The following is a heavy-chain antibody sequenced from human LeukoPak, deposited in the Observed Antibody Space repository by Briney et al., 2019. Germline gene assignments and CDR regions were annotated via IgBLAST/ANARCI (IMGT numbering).Heavy chain of an antibody. J-gene: IGHJ1*01. V-gene: IGHV3-23*01. Sequence: EGSLRLSCAASGFTFSGSAMSWVRQAPGEGLGWVSLISYSGANSYYTDSVRGRFTISRDNSKEMLFLQMNSMRDEDTAIYYCARSITIFGVGNFQHWGQGTLVTVSS. D-gene: IGHD3-3*01. CDR3: ARSITIFGVGNFQH. CDR1: GFTFSGSA. CDR2: ISYSGANS.